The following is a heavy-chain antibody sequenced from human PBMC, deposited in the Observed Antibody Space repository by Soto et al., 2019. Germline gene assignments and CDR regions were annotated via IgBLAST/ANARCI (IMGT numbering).Heavy chain of an antibody. CDR2: IYYNGNT. Sequence: SETLSLTCAVYGGSFSGYYWSWIRQHPGKGLEWIGYIYYNGNTYYNPSLKSRITISLDTSKNQFSLKLTSVTAADTAVYYCAGGSSKSWFDPWGQGTLVTVSS. CDR1: GGSFSGYY. J-gene: IGHJ5*02. CDR3: AGGSSKSWFDP. D-gene: IGHD6-6*01. V-gene: IGHV4-31*11.